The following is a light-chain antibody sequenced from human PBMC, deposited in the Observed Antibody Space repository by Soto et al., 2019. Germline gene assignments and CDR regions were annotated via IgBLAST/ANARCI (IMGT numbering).Light chain of an antibody. CDR3: QSYDSSLSGYV. J-gene: IGLJ1*01. CDR1: SSNIGAGYP. V-gene: IGLV1-40*01. Sequence: QSVLTQPPSVSGAPGQRITISCTGSSSNIGAGYPVHWYQQLLGTAPKLLIFGNTIRPSGVPDRFSGSRSGLAITGLQAEDEADYYCQSYDSSLSGYVFGTGTKVTVL. CDR2: GNT.